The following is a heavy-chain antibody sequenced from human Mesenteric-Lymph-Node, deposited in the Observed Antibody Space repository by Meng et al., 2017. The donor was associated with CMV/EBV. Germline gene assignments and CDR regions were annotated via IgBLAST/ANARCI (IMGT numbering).Heavy chain of an antibody. CDR2: IYPGDSDT. D-gene: IGHD3-22*01. V-gene: IGHV5-51*01. CDR3: ARRLSYYYDSSGYCFDY. J-gene: IGHJ4*02. CDR1: GYSFTNYW. Sequence: GESLKISCKGSGYSFTNYWIGWVRQMPGKGLEWMGIIYPGDSDTRYSPSFQGQVTISADKSISTAYLQWSSLKASDTAMYYCARRLSYYYDSSGYCFDYWGQGTLVTVSS.